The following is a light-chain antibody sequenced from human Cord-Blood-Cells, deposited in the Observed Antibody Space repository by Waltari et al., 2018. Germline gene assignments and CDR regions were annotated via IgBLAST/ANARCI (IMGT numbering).Light chain of an antibody. Sequence: EIELTQSPGTLSLSPGERATLYCRASQSVSSSYLAWYQQKPDQAPRLLIYGASSRATGIPDRFSGSGSGTDFTLTISRLEPEDFAVYYCQQYGSSPWTFGQGTKVEIK. J-gene: IGKJ1*01. V-gene: IGKV3-20*01. CDR3: QQYGSSPWT. CDR1: QSVSSSY. CDR2: GAS.